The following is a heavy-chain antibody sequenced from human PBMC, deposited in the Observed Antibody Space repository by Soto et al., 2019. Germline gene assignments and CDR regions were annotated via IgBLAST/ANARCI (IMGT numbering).Heavy chain of an antibody. D-gene: IGHD3-3*01. CDR3: ARSQYYDLWSGYRYYGMDV. CDR2: ISPNSGGK. V-gene: IGHV1-2*04. J-gene: IGHJ6*01. Sequence: KARGYTKNGNSMCSPQQDQKKGLEWMGWISPNSGGKNYAQKFQGWVTMTRDTSISTAYMELSRLRSDDTAVYYCARSQYYDLWSGYRYYGMDVWGEGTTVTVSS. CDR1: GYTKNGNS.